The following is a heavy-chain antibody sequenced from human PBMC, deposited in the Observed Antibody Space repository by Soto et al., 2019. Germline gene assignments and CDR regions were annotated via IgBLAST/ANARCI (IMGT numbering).Heavy chain of an antibody. Sequence: GGSLRLSCAASGFTFSSYGMHWVRQAPGKGLEWVAVISYDGSNKYYADSVKGRFTISRDNAKNTLYLQMNSLRAEDTAVYYCARDRDVLRFLEWSTFDAFDIWGQGTMVTV. J-gene: IGHJ3*02. CDR2: ISYDGSNK. CDR3: ARDRDVLRFLEWSTFDAFDI. V-gene: IGHV3-30*03. CDR1: GFTFSSYG. D-gene: IGHD3-3*01.